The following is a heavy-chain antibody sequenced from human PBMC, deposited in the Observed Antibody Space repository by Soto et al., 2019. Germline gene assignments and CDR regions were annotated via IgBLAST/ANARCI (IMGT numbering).Heavy chain of an antibody. J-gene: IGHJ4*02. CDR1: RFPFSSYA. CDR3: AKSGAGYYGSGSYENYFDY. Sequence: PGGSLRISCAASRFPFSSYAMSWVRKAPGKGLEWVSAISGSGGSTYYADSVKGRFTISRDNSKNTLYLQMNSLRAEDTAVYYCAKSGAGYYGSGSYENYFDYWGQGTLVTVSS. V-gene: IGHV3-23*01. D-gene: IGHD3-10*01. CDR2: ISGSGGST.